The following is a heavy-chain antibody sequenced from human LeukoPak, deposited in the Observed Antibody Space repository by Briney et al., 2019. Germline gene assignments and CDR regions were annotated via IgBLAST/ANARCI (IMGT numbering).Heavy chain of an antibody. Sequence: PSETLSLTCAVYGGSFSGYYWSWIRQPPGKGLEWIGEINHSGSTNYNPSLKSRVTISVDTSKNQFSLKLSSVTAADTAVYYCARFEQLFDYWGQGTLVTVSS. D-gene: IGHD6-13*01. J-gene: IGHJ4*02. CDR1: GGSFSGYY. CDR3: ARFEQLFDY. CDR2: INHSGST. V-gene: IGHV4-34*01.